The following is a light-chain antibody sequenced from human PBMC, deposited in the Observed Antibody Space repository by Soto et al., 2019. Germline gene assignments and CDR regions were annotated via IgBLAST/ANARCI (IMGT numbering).Light chain of an antibody. CDR1: SSDVGFYNY. CDR2: EVD. V-gene: IGLV2-14*01. CDR3: KSYAGSNTYV. Sequence: QSVLAQPASVSGSPGQSITISCTGTSSDVGFYNYVSWYQQQHPGKAPKLMIYEVDNRPSGVSIRFSGSKSGNTASLTISGLLAEDEADYFCKSYAGSNTYVFGSGTKVTVL. J-gene: IGLJ1*01.